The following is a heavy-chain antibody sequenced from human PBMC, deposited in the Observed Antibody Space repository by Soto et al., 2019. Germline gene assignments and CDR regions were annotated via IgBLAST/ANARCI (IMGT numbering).Heavy chain of an antibody. CDR3: ATLGVTADY. J-gene: IGHJ4*02. V-gene: IGHV3-30*03. D-gene: IGHD2-21*02. CDR2: ISYDGSNK. CDR1: TFTFISYG. Sequence: PGGSLRLSCAASTFTFISYGMHWVRQAPGKGLEWVAVISYDGSNKYYADSVKGRFTISRDNSKNTLYLQMNSLRAEDTAVYYCATLGVTADYWGQGTLVTVSS.